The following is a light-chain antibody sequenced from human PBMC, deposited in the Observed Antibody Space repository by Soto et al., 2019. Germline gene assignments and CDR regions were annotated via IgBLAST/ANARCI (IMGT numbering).Light chain of an antibody. Sequence: DIVTTQSPDSLAVSLGERATINCKSGQSVLYSSNNKNYLAWYLQRPGQSPQLLICLGSDRASGVPDRFSGSESGTDFTLKISRVEAEDVGVYYCMQALQTFTLGQGTRLEI. CDR1: QSVLYSSNNKNY. CDR2: LGS. J-gene: IGKJ5*01. V-gene: IGKV2-28*01. CDR3: MQALQTFT.